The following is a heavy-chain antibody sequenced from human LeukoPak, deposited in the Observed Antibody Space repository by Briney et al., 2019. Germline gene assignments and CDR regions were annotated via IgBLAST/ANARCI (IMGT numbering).Heavy chain of an antibody. V-gene: IGHV3-30-3*01. J-gene: IGHJ4*02. CDR2: ISYDGSDK. Sequence: PGGSLRLSCAASGFTFSNYAMHWVRQAPGKGLEWVAVISYDGSDKCYADSVKGRFTISRDNSKNTLYLQMNSLRPEDTAVYYCARDWGRRYSSGWYGDFDYWGQGTLVTVSS. D-gene: IGHD6-19*01. CDR1: GFTFSNYA. CDR3: ARDWGRRYSSGWYGDFDY.